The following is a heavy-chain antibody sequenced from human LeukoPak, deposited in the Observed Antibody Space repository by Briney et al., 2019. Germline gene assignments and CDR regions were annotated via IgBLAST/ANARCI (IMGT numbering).Heavy chain of an antibody. V-gene: IGHV1-69*04. Sequence: SVKVSCKASGGTFSSYTISWVRQAPGQGLEWMGRIIPILGIANYAQKFQGRVTITADKSTSPAYMKLSSLGAEDRAVYYGRRDGYTGSGGQGTLVTVSS. CDR3: RRDGYTGS. J-gene: IGHJ4*02. CDR2: IIPILGIA. D-gene: IGHD5-24*01. CDR1: GGTFSSYT.